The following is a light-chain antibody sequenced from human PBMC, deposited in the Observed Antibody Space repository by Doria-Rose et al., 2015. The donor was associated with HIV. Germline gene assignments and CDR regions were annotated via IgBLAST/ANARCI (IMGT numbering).Light chain of an antibody. CDR1: QGIGSD. CDR2: RAS. V-gene: IGKV3D-15*03. J-gene: IGKJ2*01. CDR3: QQYRQWPPYT. Sequence: EIVMTQSPATLSVSPGERATLSCRASQGIGSDLAWYQQKPGQAPRLLIYRASIRATGIPPRFTGGGSGTEFTLTISILQSEDFAVYFCQQYRQWPPYTFGQGTKLEVE.